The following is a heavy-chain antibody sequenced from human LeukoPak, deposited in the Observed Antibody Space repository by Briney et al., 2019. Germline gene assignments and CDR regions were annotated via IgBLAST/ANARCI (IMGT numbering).Heavy chain of an antibody. V-gene: IGHV3-7*01. CDR2: IKQDGSEK. CDR3: ARAPPRGQLWLKYYYYYMDV. J-gene: IGHJ6*03. CDR1: GFTFSSYW. Sequence: GGSLRLSCAASGFTFSSYWMSWVRQAPGKGLEWVANIKQDGSEKYYVGSVKGRFTISRDNAKNSLYLQMNSLRAEDTAVYYCARAPPRGQLWLKYYYYYMDVWGKGTTVTVSS. D-gene: IGHD5-18*01.